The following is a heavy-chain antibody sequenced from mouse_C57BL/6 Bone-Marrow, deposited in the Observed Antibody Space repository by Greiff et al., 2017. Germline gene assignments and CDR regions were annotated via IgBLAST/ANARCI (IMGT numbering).Heavy chain of an antibody. Sequence: QVQLQQPGAELVKPGASVKLSCKASGYTFTSYWMQWVKQRPGQGLEWIGEIDPSDSYTNYNQKFKGKATLTVDTSSSTAYMQLSSLTSEDSAVYYCARGDYYSGSSYVWYFDVWGTGTTVTVSS. CDR1: GYTFTSYW. D-gene: IGHD1-1*01. CDR2: IDPSDSYT. V-gene: IGHV1-50*01. J-gene: IGHJ1*03. CDR3: ARGDYYSGSSYVWYFDV.